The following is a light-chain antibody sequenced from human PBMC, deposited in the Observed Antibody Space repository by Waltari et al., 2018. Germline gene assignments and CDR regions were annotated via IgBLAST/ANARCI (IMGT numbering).Light chain of an antibody. CDR3: MQGTHWPPYT. CDR1: QSLVYSDGNTY. CDR2: NVS. J-gene: IGKJ2*01. V-gene: IGKV2-30*01. Sequence: DVVMTQSPLSLPVTLGQPASISCRSSQSLVYSDGNTYLNWFQQRPGQPPRRLIYNVSNRDSWVPDRFSGSVSGTDFTLKISRVEAEDVGVYYCMQGTHWPPYTFGQGTKLEIK.